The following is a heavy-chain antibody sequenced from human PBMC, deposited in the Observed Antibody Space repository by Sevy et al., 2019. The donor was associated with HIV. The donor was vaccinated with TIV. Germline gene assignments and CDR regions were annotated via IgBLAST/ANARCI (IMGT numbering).Heavy chain of an antibody. D-gene: IGHD3-22*01. CDR2: ISGSGGST. CDR1: GFTFSSYA. V-gene: IGHV3-23*01. J-gene: IGHJ6*03. Sequence: GGSLRLSCAASGFTFSSYAMSWVRQAPGKGLEWVSAISGSGGSTYYADSVKGRFTISRDNSKNTLYLQMNSLRAEDTAVYYCAKGPYDSSGYYPSAPYYDYYYMDVWGKGTTVTVSS. CDR3: AKGPYDSSGYYPSAPYYDYYYMDV.